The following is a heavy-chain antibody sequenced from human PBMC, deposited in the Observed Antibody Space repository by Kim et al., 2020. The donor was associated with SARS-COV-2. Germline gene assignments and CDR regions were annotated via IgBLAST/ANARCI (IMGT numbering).Heavy chain of an antibody. Sequence: GGSLRLSCAASGLTFRNSAMSWVRQAPGKGLEWVAGIFGSGSGTYYGDSVKGRFSISRDNSQSTLFLQMDNLRAEDTAVYYCARHLHFTTVTFYWYFALWGRGTLVTVSS. J-gene: IGHJ2*01. D-gene: IGHD2-21*02. CDR2: IFGSGSGT. CDR3: ARHLHFTTVTFYWYFAL. V-gene: IGHV3-23*01. CDR1: GLTFRNSA.